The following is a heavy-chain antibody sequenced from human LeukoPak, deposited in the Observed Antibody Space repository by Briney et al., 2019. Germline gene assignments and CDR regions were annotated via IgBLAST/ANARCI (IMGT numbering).Heavy chain of an antibody. CDR1: DDSFSSHY. V-gene: IGHV4-59*11. Sequence: SETLSLTCAVSDDSFSSHYWTWIRQPPGKGLEWIGYISYIGSTNYNPSLKSRVTISIDPSRNQFSLRLSSVTAAGTAVYYCARDLVTVTKVFDIWGQGTMVSVSS. CDR2: ISYIGST. D-gene: IGHD4-17*01. J-gene: IGHJ3*02. CDR3: ARDLVTVTKVFDI.